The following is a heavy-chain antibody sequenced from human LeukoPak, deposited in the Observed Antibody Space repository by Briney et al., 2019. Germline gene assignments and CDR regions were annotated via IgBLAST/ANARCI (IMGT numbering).Heavy chain of an antibody. CDR2: FDPEDGET. D-gene: IGHD3-22*01. CDR1: GFTFSSYA. CDR3: ATQGMIGDAFDI. Sequence: GGSLRLSCAGSGFTFSSYAMHWVRQAPGKGLEWMGGFDPEDGETIYAQKFQGRVTMTEDTSTDTAYMELSSLRSEDTAVYYCATQGMIGDAFDIWGQGTMVTVSS. V-gene: IGHV1-24*01. J-gene: IGHJ3*02.